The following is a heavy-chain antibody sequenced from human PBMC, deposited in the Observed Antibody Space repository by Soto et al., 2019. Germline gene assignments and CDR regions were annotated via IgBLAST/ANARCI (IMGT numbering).Heavy chain of an antibody. D-gene: IGHD1-1*01. CDR3: AKGLRPPIKYKESRWPPLPPEDV. CDR2: ISGSGGST. CDR1: GFTFSSYA. J-gene: IGHJ6*02. Sequence: PGGSLRLSCAASGFTFSSYAMSWVRQAPGKGLEWVSAISGSGGSTYYADSVKGRFTISRDNSKNTLYLQMNSLRAEDTAVYYCAKGLRPPIKYKESRWPPLPPEDVWGQGTTVTVSS. V-gene: IGHV3-23*01.